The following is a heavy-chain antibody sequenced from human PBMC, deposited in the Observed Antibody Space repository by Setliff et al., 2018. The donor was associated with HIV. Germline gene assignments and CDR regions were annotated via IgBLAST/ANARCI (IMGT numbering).Heavy chain of an antibody. D-gene: IGHD6-13*01. CDR3: AHAHPYSSSWYWGFFFDY. CDR1: GFSLSTSGVG. J-gene: IGHJ4*02. CDR2: IYWDDDK. Sequence: SGPPGEPTQTLTLTCTFSGFSLSTSGVGVGWIRQPPGKALEWLALIYWDDDKRYSPSLKSGLTITKDTSKNQVVLTMTNMDPVDTATYYCAHAHPYSSSWYWGFFFDYWGQGTLVTVSS. V-gene: IGHV2-5*02.